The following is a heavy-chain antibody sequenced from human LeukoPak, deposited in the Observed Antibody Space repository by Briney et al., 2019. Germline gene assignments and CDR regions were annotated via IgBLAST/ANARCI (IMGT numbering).Heavy chain of an antibody. CDR2: IRYDGSNK. V-gene: IGHV3-30*02. CDR1: GFIFDDYG. Sequence: PGGSLRLSCAASGFIFDDYGMHWVRQAPGKGLEWVAFIRYDGSNKYYADSVKGRFTISRDNSKNTLYLQMNSLRAEDTAVYYCATSGRDFDYWGQGTLVTISS. D-gene: IGHD5-24*01. J-gene: IGHJ4*02. CDR3: ATSGRDFDY.